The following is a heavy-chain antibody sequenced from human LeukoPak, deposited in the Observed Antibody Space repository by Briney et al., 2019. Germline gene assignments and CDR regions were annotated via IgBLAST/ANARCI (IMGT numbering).Heavy chain of an antibody. CDR1: GFTFSRDS. CDR3: ARDGRDYCDYRGPYYYYYRMDV. CDR2: ISSSSSYI. J-gene: IGHJ6*02. V-gene: IGHV3-21*01. D-gene: IGHD4-17*01. Sequence: TGGSLRLSCAASGFTFSRDSMNWVRQAPGKGLEWVSSISSSSSYIYYADSVKGRFTISRDNAKNSLYLQMNSLRAEDTAVYYCARDGRDYCDYRGPYYYYYRMDVWGQGTTVTVSS.